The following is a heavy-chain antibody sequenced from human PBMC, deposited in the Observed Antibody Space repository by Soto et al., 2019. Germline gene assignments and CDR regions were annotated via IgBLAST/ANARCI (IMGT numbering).Heavy chain of an antibody. Sequence: AGSLRLSWAASGFTFSDCCMSWIRQAPGKGLEWVSYISSSGSTIYYADSVRGRFTISRDNAKNSLYLQMNSLRAEDTAVYYCAREYCGGDCTSHWGQGTLVTVSS. CDR3: AREYCGGDCTSH. CDR2: ISSSGSTI. D-gene: IGHD2-21*02. J-gene: IGHJ4*02. V-gene: IGHV3-11*01. CDR1: GFTFSDCC.